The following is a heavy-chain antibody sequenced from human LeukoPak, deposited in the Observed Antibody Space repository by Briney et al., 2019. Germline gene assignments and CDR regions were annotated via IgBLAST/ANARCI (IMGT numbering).Heavy chain of an antibody. CDR3: ARAPLAPLYCGGDCYYFDY. Sequence: GESLKISCKGSGYSFTSYWIGWVRQMSGKGLERMGIIYPGDSDIRGSPSFQGQVTISADKSISTAYLQWSSLKASDTAMYYCARAPLAPLYCGGDCYYFDYWGQEPWSPSPQ. J-gene: IGHJ4*01. CDR1: GYSFTSYW. CDR2: IYPGDSDI. V-gene: IGHV5-51*01. D-gene: IGHD2-21*02.